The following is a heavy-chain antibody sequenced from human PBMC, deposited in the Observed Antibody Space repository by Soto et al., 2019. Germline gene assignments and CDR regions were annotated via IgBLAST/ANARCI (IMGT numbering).Heavy chain of an antibody. CDR2: ISGSGGST. D-gene: IGHD1-1*01. J-gene: IGHJ4*02. V-gene: IGHV3-23*01. CDR1: GFTFSSYA. Sequence: GESLKISCAASGFTFSSYAMSWVRQAPGKGLEWVSAISGSGGSTYYADSVKGRFTISRDNSKNTLYLQMNSLRAEDTAVYYCAGGGRKGTDYWGQGTLVTVSS. CDR3: AGGGRKGTDY.